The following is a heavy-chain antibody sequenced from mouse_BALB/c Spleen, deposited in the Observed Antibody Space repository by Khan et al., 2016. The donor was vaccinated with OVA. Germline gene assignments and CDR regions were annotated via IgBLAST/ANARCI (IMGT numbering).Heavy chain of an antibody. D-gene: IGHD2-10*01. CDR2: ILPGTGNT. Sequence: QVQLQQSGAELMKPGASVKISCKATGYAFRSYWIEWVKQRPGHGLEWVGEILPGTGNTHYNEKFEGKATFTADTSSNTAYLQLSSLTSEDSAVYYCARPYYEDYWGQGTTLTVSS. J-gene: IGHJ2*01. CDR3: ARPYYEDY. V-gene: IGHV1-9*01. CDR1: GYAFRSYW.